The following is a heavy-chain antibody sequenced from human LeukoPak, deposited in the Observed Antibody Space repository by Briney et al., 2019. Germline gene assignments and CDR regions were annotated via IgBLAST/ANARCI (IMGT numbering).Heavy chain of an antibody. CDR1: GGSISSSSAY. V-gene: IGHV4-39*01. CDR2: IYYSKNT. D-gene: IGHD5-18*01. CDR3: VSPRGFSYGYFDY. Sequence: SGTLSLTCTVSGGSISSSSAYWGWIRQPPGKGLEWIGSIYYSKNTYYNPSLKSRVTISADTSKNQFSLTLGSVSATDTAVYYCVSPRGFSYGYFDYWGQGTLVTVSS. J-gene: IGHJ4*02.